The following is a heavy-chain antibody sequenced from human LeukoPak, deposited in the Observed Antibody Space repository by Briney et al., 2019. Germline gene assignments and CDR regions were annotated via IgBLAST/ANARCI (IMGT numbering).Heavy chain of an antibody. V-gene: IGHV4-34*01. Sequence: PETLSLTCAVYGESFSGYYWSWIRQPPGKGLEWIGEINHSGSTNYNPSLKSRVTISVDTSKNQFSLKLSSVTAADTAVYYCARGVAAAGNATPSDYWGQGTLVTVSS. CDR3: ARGVAAAGNATPSDY. D-gene: IGHD6-13*01. CDR1: GESFSGYY. CDR2: INHSGST. J-gene: IGHJ4*02.